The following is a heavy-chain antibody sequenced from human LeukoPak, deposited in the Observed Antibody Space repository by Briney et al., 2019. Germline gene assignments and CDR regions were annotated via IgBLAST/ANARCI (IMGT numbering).Heavy chain of an antibody. D-gene: IGHD2-21*02. J-gene: IGHJ4*02. CDR3: ARDATRGGDNDY. CDR1: GFTFSTYT. V-gene: IGHV3-7*01. Sequence: GGSLRLSCAASGFTFSTYTMYWVRHPPGKGLEWVANINEDGSYKYHADSVEGRLTISRDNAKNSLYLQMNSLRAEDTAVYYCARDATRGGDNDYWGQGTRVIVSS. CDR2: INEDGSYK.